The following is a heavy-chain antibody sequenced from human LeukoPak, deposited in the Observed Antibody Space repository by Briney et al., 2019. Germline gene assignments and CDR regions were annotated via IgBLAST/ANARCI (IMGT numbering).Heavy chain of an antibody. CDR3: AKDYEAKYYYGSGSYLGYYFDY. CDR2: IRYDGSNK. V-gene: IGHV3-30*02. Sequence: PGGSLRLSCAGSGFSFSSYGMHWVRQAPGKGLEWMAFIRYDGSNKYYADSVKGRFTISRDNSKNTLYLQMNSLRAEDTAVYYCAKDYEAKYYYGSGSYLGYYFDYWGQGTLVTVSS. D-gene: IGHD3-10*01. J-gene: IGHJ4*02. CDR1: GFSFSSYG.